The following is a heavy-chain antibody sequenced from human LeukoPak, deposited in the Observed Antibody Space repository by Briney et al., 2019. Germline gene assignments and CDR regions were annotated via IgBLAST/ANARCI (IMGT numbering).Heavy chain of an antibody. Sequence: SQTLSLTXTVSGGSISSGRYYWSWIRQPAGKGLEWIGRIYTSGSTQYNPSLKSRVTISLDTSKNQFSLKLSSVTAADTAVYYCARADDYGLYFDYWGQGTLVTVSS. D-gene: IGHD4-17*01. CDR3: ARADDYGLYFDY. CDR2: IYTSGST. CDR1: GGSISSGRYY. V-gene: IGHV4-61*02. J-gene: IGHJ4*02.